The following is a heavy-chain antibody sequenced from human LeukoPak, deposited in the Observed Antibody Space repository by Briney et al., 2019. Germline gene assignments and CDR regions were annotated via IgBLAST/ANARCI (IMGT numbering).Heavy chain of an antibody. CDR3: ARFSIAGASRVGYYFGIDG. J-gene: IGHJ6*02. CDR2: IYYRGST. CDR1: GGFISSYY. D-gene: IGHD6-19*01. V-gene: IGHV4-59*08. Sequence: SETLTLTCTVSGGFISSYYWSGIRQPPGKGRDGMGYIYYRGSTKYSPSFQSRVTISVDASKNKFSLQLSSVTAADTAVYYCARFSIAGASRVGYYFGIDGWGHVITVS.